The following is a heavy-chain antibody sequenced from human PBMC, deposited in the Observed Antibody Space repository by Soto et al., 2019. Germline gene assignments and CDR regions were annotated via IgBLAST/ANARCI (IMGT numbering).Heavy chain of an antibody. V-gene: IGHV4-59*01. CDR3: ARSGGAYGDYAFDY. CDR1: GGSISSYY. J-gene: IGHJ4*02. Sequence: SETLSLTCTASGGSISSYYWSWIRQPPGKGLEWIGYIYYSGSTNYNPSLKSRVTISVDTSKNQFSLKLSSVTAADTAVYYCARSGGAYGDYAFDYWGQGTLVTV. D-gene: IGHD4-17*01. CDR2: IYYSGST.